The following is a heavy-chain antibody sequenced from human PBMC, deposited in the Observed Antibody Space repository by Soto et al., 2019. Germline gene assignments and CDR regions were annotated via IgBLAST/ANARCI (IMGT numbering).Heavy chain of an antibody. CDR2: IWYDGSNK. J-gene: IGHJ3*02. V-gene: IGHV3-33*01. CDR3: ARDGAYYYDSSGDHDAFAI. Sequence: QVQLVESGGGVVQPGRSLRLSCAASGFTFSSYGMHWVRQAPGKGLEWVAVIWYDGSNKYYADSVKGRFTISRDNSKNTLYLQMNSVRAEDTAVYYCARDGAYYYDSSGDHDAFAIWGQGTMVTVSS. D-gene: IGHD3-22*01. CDR1: GFTFSSYG.